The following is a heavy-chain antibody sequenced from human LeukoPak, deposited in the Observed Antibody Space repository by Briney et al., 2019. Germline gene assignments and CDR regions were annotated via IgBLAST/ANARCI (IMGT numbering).Heavy chain of an antibody. CDR2: TRYRADSYTT. CDR1: GFSLSNHY. V-gene: IGHV3-72*01. D-gene: IGHD4-17*01. CDR3: ARGFDYGDGFDY. Sequence: GGSLRLSCAASGFSLSNHYMDWVRQAPGKGLEWVGRTRYRADSYTTEYAASVRSRFIISRDDSKNSLFLQMNSLKTEDTAVYFCARGFDYGDGFDYWGQGTLVTVSS. J-gene: IGHJ4*02.